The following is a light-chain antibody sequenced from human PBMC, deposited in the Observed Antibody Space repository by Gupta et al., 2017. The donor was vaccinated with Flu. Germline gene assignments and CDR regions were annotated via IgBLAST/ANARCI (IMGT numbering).Light chain of an antibody. CDR1: QSVSSY. V-gene: IGKV3-11*01. Sequence: IVLTQSPATLSLPPGERATRSCSASQSVSSYLAWYQQKPVQAPRLLIYDASNSATGIPDRFSGSGGDTDFALTSSRLEHEDFAVYYWQQRSNSITFGQGTRLEIK. CDR3: QQRSNSIT. J-gene: IGKJ5*01. CDR2: DAS.